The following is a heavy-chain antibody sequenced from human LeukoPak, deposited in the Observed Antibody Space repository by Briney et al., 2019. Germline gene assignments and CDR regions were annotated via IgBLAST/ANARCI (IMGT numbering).Heavy chain of an antibody. J-gene: IGHJ4*02. CDR2: VKQDGSEK. V-gene: IGHV3-7*01. CDR1: GFTFSSYW. CDR3: ARDREYYDFWSGYYLLDY. Sequence: GGSLRLSCAASGFTFSSYWMSWVRQAPGKGLEWVANVKQDGSEKYYVDSVKGRFTISRDNAKNSLYLQMNSLRAEDTAVYYCARDREYYDFWSGYYLLDYWGQGTLLTVSS. D-gene: IGHD3-3*01.